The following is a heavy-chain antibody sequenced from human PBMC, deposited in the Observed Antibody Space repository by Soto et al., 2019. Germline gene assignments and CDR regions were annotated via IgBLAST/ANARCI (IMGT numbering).Heavy chain of an antibody. D-gene: IGHD3-16*01. CDR3: ARDPSYGDRHMSYFDY. V-gene: IGHV3-48*02. CDR2: ISSSSSVI. CDR1: GFTLRSFA. J-gene: IGHJ4*02. Sequence: CAASGFTLRSFAMNWVRQAPGKGPEWVSYISSSSSVIDYADSVKGRFTVSRDNAKNSLYLQMNSLRDEDTAVYYCARDPSYGDRHMSYFDYWGQGTLVTVSS.